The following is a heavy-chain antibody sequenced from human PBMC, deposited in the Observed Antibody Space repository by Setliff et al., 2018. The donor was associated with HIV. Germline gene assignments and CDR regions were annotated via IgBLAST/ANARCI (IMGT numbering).Heavy chain of an antibody. V-gene: IGHV4-34*01. Sequence: SETLSLTCAVSGGSSSTGGYYWSWIRQNPGRGLEWLGEINQSGSTKENPSLKSRVTLSIDTSKNQFSLKMRFVTAADMAVYYCARGLPTHYFGTDNWFDPWGQGTLVTVSS. D-gene: IGHD3-9*01. CDR1: GGSSSTGGYY. J-gene: IGHJ5*02. CDR3: ARGLPTHYFGTDNWFDP. CDR2: INQSGST.